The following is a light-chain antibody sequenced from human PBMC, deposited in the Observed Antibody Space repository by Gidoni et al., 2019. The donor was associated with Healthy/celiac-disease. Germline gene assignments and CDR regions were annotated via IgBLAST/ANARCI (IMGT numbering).Light chain of an antibody. Sequence: VLTQSPGTLSLSPGERATLSCRASQSVTSSYLAWYQQKPGQAPRLLIYGASSRATGIPDRFSGRGSGTDFTLTISRLESEDLAVYYCQQYGSSPYTFXXXTKLEIK. CDR1: QSVTSSY. J-gene: IGKJ2*01. CDR3: QQYGSSPYT. V-gene: IGKV3-20*01. CDR2: GAS.